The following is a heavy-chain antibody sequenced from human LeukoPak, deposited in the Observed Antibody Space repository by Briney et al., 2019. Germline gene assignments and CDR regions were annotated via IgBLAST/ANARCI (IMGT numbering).Heavy chain of an antibody. CDR3: ARRRSEWLVTKGFDY. Sequence: PSETLSLTCTVSGGSISSSSYYWGWIRQPPGKGLEWIGSIYYSGSTYYNPSLKSRVTISVDTSKNQFSLKLSSVTAADTVVYYCARRRSEWLVTKGFDYWGQGTLVTVSS. V-gene: IGHV4-39*07. CDR2: IYYSGST. CDR1: GGSISSSSYY. D-gene: IGHD6-19*01. J-gene: IGHJ4*02.